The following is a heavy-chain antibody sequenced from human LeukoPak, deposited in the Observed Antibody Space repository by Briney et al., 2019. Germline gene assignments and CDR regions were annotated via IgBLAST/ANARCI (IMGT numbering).Heavy chain of an antibody. V-gene: IGHV3-9*01. CDR2: ISWNSGSI. CDR3: AKEGYGTDV. CDR1: GFTFDDYA. J-gene: IGHJ6*02. Sequence: GGSLRLSCAASGFTFDDYAMHWVRQAPGKGLEWVSGISWNSGSIGYADSVKGRFTISRDNAKNSLYLQMNSLRAEDTALYYCAKEGYGTDVWGQGTTVTVSS.